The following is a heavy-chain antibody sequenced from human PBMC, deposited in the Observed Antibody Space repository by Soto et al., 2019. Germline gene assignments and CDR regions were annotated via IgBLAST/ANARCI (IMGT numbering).Heavy chain of an antibody. J-gene: IGHJ6*02. Sequence: QVQLVQSGAEVKKPGASVKVSCKASGYTFTGYYMHWVRQAPGQGLEWMGWINPNSGGTNYAQKFQGWVTMTRDTSISTAYMELSRLRSDDTAVYYCASSSDYGDSRYYYGMDVWGQGTTVTVSS. CDR1: GYTFTGYY. V-gene: IGHV1-2*04. CDR3: ASSSDYGDSRYYYGMDV. D-gene: IGHD4-17*01. CDR2: INPNSGGT.